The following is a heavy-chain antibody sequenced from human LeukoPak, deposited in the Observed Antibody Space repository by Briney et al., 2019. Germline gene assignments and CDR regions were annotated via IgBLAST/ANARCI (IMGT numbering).Heavy chain of an antibody. D-gene: IGHD4-11*01. V-gene: IGHV3-74*01. Sequence: GGSLRLSCAASGNYWMHWVRQAPGKGLVWVSHINSDGSWTSYADSVKGRFTISRDNAKNSLYLQMNSLRAKDTAVYYCARAPHYSNYGPYYYGMDVWGQGTTVTVSS. CDR3: ARAPHYSNYGPYYYGMDV. CDR1: GNYW. CDR2: INSDGSWT. J-gene: IGHJ6*02.